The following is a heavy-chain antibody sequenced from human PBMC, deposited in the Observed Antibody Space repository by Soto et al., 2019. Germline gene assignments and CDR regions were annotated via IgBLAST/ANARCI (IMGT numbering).Heavy chain of an antibody. CDR2: IYHSGST. CDR1: GYSISSGYY. CDR3: ARDQVGATTGVGVYDYYYGMDG. J-gene: IGHJ6*02. V-gene: IGHV4-38-2*02. D-gene: IGHD1-26*01. Sequence: SETLSLTCAVSGYSISSGYYWGWIRQPPGKGLEWIGSIYHSGSTYYNPSLKSRVTISVDTSKNQFSLKLSSVTAADTAVYYCARDQVGATTGVGVYDYYYGMDGWGQGTTVT.